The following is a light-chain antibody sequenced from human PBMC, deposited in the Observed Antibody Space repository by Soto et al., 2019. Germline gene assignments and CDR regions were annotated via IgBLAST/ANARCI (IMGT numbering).Light chain of an antibody. CDR1: QSVSRN. V-gene: IGKV3-15*01. Sequence: EIVMTQSPATLSVSPGERATLSCRASQSVSRNLAWYQQKPGQAPRLLIYGASTRANGIPARFSGSGSGTELSLTISSLQSEDFAVYYGQQYNNWPPVTFGQGTKVDIK. J-gene: IGKJ1*01. CDR2: GAS. CDR3: QQYNNWPPVT.